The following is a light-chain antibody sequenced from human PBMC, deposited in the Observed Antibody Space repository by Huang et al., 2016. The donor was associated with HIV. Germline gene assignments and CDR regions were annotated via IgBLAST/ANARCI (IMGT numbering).Light chain of an antibody. CDR3: QQSYTVPFS. V-gene: IGKV1-39*01. CDR1: QNITRS. CDR2: GVS. Sequence: DIEMTQSPTSLSASVGDSVTLTCRTSQNITRSLNWYQHKPGQAPKLHIYGVSKLHGGVPSRFSGSGSGTDFTLTITSLRPEDFATYYCQQSYTVPFSFGPGT. J-gene: IGKJ3*01.